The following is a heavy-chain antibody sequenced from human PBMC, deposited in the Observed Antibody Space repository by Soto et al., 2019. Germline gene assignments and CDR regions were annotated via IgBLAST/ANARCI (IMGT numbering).Heavy chain of an antibody. CDR1: GFTFSNYN. CDR2: ISGSSVYI. CDR3: AREGALKPFSS. J-gene: IGHJ5*02. Sequence: GGSLRLSCVASGFTFSNYNMNWVRQAPGKGLEWVSHISGSSVYIHYADSVKGRFTIPRDNAKNSVYLQMDSLRVEDTAVYYCAREGALKPFSSWGQGALVTVSS. V-gene: IGHV3-21*01.